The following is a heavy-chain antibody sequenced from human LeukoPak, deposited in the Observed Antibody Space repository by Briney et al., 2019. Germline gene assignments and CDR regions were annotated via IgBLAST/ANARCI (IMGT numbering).Heavy chain of an antibody. D-gene: IGHD1-26*01. CDR2: INHGVST. V-gene: IGHV4-34*01. J-gene: IGHJ4*02. CDR1: GGSFSGYY. CDR3: ASREGH. Sequence: SETLSLTCAVYGGSFSGYYWNWIRQPPGKGLEWIGVINHGVSTNYNPSLMSRVTISVDTSKNHFSLKLSSVTAADTAVYYCASREGHWGQGTLVTVSS.